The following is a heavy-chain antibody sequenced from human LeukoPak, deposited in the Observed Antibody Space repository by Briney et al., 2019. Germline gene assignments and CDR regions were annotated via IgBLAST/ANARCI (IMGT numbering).Heavy chain of an antibody. D-gene: IGHD2-15*01. CDR1: GFTFKLYW. V-gene: IGHV3-74*01. J-gene: IGHJ5*02. Sequence: GESLRLSCAAPGFTFKLYWMHWVRQVPGRGPVWVSRINHDGSDTIYADSVRGRFTISRDDAKNTLYLQMNNLRAEDTAVYYCVRGGPSTWSWGQGTLVTVSS. CDR2: INHDGSDT. CDR3: VRGGPSTWS.